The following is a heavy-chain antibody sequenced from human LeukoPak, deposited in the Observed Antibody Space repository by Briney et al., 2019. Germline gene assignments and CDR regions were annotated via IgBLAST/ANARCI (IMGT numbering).Heavy chain of an antibody. J-gene: IGHJ4*02. CDR3: AGDYSSGSYRFDF. CDR1: YGSINSYY. D-gene: IGHD3-10*01. V-gene: IGHV4-59*13. Sequence: SETLSLTCSVSYGSINSYYWNWIRQPPGKGLEWIGYIYSSGRTTYNPSLKGRVTMSVDTSKNQHYLKLTPVTAADTAVYYCAGDYSSGSYRFDFWGRGSLVTVSS. CDR2: IYSSGRT.